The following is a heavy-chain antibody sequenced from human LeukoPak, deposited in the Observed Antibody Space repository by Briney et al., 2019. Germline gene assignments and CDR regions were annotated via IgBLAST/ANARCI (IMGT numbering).Heavy chain of an antibody. Sequence: GGSLRLSCAASGFTVSSNYMSWVRQAPGKGLEWVSAICSGGSTYYADSVKGRFTISRGNSKNTLYLQMNSLRAEDTAVYYCARAAYDYFGSGSYGANYFDYWGQGSLVTVSS. CDR1: GFTVSSNY. V-gene: IGHV3-53*01. D-gene: IGHD3-10*01. CDR2: ICSGGST. J-gene: IGHJ4*02. CDR3: ARAAYDYFGSGSYGANYFDY.